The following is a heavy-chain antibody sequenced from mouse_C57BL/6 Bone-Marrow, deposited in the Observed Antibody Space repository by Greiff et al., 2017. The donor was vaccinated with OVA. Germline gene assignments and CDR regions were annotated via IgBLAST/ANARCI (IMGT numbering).Heavy chain of an antibody. CDR1: GYTFTSYW. J-gene: IGHJ4*01. CDR3: ARRFITSLDD. V-gene: IGHV1-50*01. CDR2: IDPSDSYT. Sequence: VQLQQPGAELVKPGASVKLSCKASGYTFTSYWMQWVKQRPGQGLEWIGDIDPSDSYTSYNQKFKGKATLTVDTSSSTAYMQLSSLTSEDSAVYYCARRFITSLDDWGKGTTVTVSS. D-gene: IGHD1-1*01.